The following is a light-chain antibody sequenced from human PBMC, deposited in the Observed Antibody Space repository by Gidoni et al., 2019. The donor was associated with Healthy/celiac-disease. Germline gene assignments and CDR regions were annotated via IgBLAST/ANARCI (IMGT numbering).Light chain of an antibody. Sequence: LQMTQSPSSLSASVGDRVTITCQASQDISNYLNWYQQKPWKAPKLLIYDASNVGTGVPSRFSGSGSGTDFTFTISSLQPEDIATYYCQQDDNLLTFGGGTKVEIK. CDR2: DAS. J-gene: IGKJ4*01. V-gene: IGKV1-33*01. CDR3: QQDDNLLT. CDR1: QDISNY.